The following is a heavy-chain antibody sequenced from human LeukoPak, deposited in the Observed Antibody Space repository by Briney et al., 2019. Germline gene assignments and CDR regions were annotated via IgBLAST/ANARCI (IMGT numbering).Heavy chain of an antibody. Sequence: SETLSLTCTVSGGSISSGDYYWSWIRQPPGKGLEWIGYIYYNGNTNYNPSLKSRVTISVDTSKNQFSLKVSSVTAADTAVYYCARGWGSTWYYFDYWGQGTLVTVSS. CDR2: IYYNGNT. CDR1: GGSISSGDYY. V-gene: IGHV4-61*08. D-gene: IGHD6-13*01. J-gene: IGHJ4*02. CDR3: ARGWGSTWYYFDY.